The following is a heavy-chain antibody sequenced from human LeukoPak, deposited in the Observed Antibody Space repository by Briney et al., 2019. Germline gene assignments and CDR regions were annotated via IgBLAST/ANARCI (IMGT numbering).Heavy chain of an antibody. Sequence: ASVKVSCKASGYTFTNDINWVRQATGQGREWMGWMNPKSGNTGYSPKFQGRVTMTRDTSISTAYMELSSLRSEDTAVYYCARARVDENCSGGSCYHDDLWGQGTLVTVSS. CDR3: ARARVDENCSGGSCYHDDL. J-gene: IGHJ5*02. D-gene: IGHD2-15*01. V-gene: IGHV1-8*01. CDR2: MNPKSGNT. CDR1: GYTFTND.